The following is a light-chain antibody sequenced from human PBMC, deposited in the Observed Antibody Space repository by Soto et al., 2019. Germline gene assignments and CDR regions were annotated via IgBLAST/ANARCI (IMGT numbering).Light chain of an antibody. J-gene: IGKJ4*01. V-gene: IGKV3-20*01. CDR1: QAVSSIL. Sequence: EVVLTQSPGTLSLSPGERATLSCRAIQAVSSILLAWYQQQPGQAPRLLIYGASSRATGIPDRFSGSGSGADVTLSVSRLEPEDLAVYYCQQHGPSPILGGGNKVEIK. CDR3: QQHGPSPI. CDR2: GAS.